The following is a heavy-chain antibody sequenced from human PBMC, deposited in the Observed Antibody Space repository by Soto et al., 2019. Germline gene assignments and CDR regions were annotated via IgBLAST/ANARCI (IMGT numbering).Heavy chain of an antibody. D-gene: IGHD3-3*01. CDR3: ASHCDMGSGYLFPVDY. J-gene: IGHJ4*02. V-gene: IGHV3-11*01. CDR2: IDTSGTKI. CDR1: GYTFSDYY. Sequence: QVQLVESGGDLVKPGGSLRLSCAASGYTFSDYYMSWIRQAPGKGLEWISYIDTSGTKIYYAASVKGRFPITRDNAKNSLYLKMSGRREENSAFFYWASHCDMGSGYLFPVDYWGQGTLVTVSS.